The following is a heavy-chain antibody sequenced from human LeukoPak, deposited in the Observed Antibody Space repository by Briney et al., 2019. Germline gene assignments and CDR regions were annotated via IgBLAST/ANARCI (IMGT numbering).Heavy chain of an antibody. Sequence: GGSLRLSCAASGFTFDDYAMHWDRQVPGKGLEWVSLISGNGGNTYYADSVKGRFTISRDNSKNSLYLQMNSLRTEDTALYYCAKDISNWNSRHFDYWGQGTLVTVSS. D-gene: IGHD1-7*01. CDR1: GFTFDDYA. CDR2: ISGNGGNT. V-gene: IGHV3-43*02. CDR3: AKDISNWNSRHFDY. J-gene: IGHJ4*02.